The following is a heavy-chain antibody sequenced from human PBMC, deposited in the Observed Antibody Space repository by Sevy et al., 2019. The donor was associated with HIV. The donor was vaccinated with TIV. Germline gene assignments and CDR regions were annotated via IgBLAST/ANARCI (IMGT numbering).Heavy chain of an antibody. D-gene: IGHD3-10*01. V-gene: IGHV3-21*01. CDR1: GFTFSSYS. Sequence: GGSLRLSCAASGFTFSSYSMNWVRQAPGKGLEWVSSISSSSSYISYADSVKGRFTISRDNAKNSLYLQMNSLRAEDTAVYYCARDDRYYGTPLYWGQGTLVTVSS. J-gene: IGHJ4*02. CDR2: ISSSSSYI. CDR3: ARDDRYYGTPLY.